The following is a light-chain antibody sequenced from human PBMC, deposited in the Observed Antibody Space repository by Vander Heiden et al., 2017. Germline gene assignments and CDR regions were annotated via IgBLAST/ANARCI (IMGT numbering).Light chain of an antibody. Sequence: QSVSTQPPSVSAAPGQKVTISCSGSSSSVGINFVSWYRPFPVTAPRLIIYETNKRPSGIPDRFSASKSGTAATLGITGLESGDEASYFCGVWDTYRGAMFGGGTTLTVL. V-gene: IGLV1-51*02. J-gene: IGLJ3*02. CDR3: GVWDTYRGAM. CDR1: SSSVGINF. CDR2: ETN.